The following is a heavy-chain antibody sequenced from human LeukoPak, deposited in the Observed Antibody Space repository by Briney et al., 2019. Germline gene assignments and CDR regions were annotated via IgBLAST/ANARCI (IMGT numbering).Heavy chain of an antibody. CDR3: ARHLVWSGRFDP. J-gene: IGHJ5*02. V-gene: IGHV4-39*01. Sequence: SQTLSLTCTVSGGSISSSSYYWGWIRQPPGKGLEWIGCIYYSGSTYYNPSLKSRVTISVDTSKNQFSLKLSSVTAADTAVYYCARHLVWSGRFDPWGQGTLVTVSS. CDR2: IYYSGST. D-gene: IGHD3-3*01. CDR1: GGSISSSSYY.